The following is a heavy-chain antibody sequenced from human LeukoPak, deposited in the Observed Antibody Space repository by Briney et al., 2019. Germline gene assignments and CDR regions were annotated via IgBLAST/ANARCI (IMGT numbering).Heavy chain of an antibody. V-gene: IGHV3-21*01. CDR2: ISSSSSYI. D-gene: IGHD6-6*01. J-gene: IGHJ4*02. CDR1: GFTFSSYS. CDR3: ARDQSEPRGSSFDY. Sequence: PGGSLRLSCAASGFTFSSYSMNWVRQAPRKGLEWVSSISSSSSYIYYADSVKGRFTISRDNAKNSLYLQMNSLRAEGTAVYYCARDQSEPRGSSFDYWGQGTLVTVSS.